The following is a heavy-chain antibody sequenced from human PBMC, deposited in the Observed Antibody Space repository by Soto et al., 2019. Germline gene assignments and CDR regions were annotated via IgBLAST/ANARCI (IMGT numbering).Heavy chain of an antibody. CDR2: IYPGDSDT. CDR1: GYSFTSYW. V-gene: IGHV5-51*01. CDR3: ARRNSSSWDDAFDI. D-gene: IGHD6-13*01. Sequence: PGESLKISCKGSGYSFTSYWIGWVRQMPGKGLEWMGIIYPGDSDTRYSPSLQGKVTISADKSISTAYLQWSSLKASDTAMYYCARRNSSSWDDAFDIWAQGTMVTVSS. J-gene: IGHJ3*02.